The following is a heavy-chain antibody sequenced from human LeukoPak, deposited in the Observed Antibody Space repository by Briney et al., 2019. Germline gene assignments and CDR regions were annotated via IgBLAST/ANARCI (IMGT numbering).Heavy chain of an antibody. CDR3: AKEGQQLATIDY. Sequence: GGSLRLSCAASGFTVSSNSMSWVRQAPGKGLEWVSTISGGGGSTYYADSVKGRFTISRNNSKNTLYLQMNSLRAEDTAVYYCAKEGQQLATIDYWGQGTLVTVSS. V-gene: IGHV3-23*01. J-gene: IGHJ4*02. CDR1: GFTVSSNS. D-gene: IGHD6-13*01. CDR2: ISGGGGST.